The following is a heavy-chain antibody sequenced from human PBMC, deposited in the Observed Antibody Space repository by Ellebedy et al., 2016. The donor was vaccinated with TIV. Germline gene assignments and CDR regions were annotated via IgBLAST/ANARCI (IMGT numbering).Heavy chain of an antibody. CDR3: ARALGGGDCY. J-gene: IGHJ4*02. Sequence: GGSLRLSXAASGLTFSAYWMHWVRQAPGKGLEWVANIKQDGSEKYYVDSVKGRFTISRDNAKNSLYLQMNSLRAEDTAVYYCARALGGGDCYWGQGTLVTVSS. CDR2: IKQDGSEK. V-gene: IGHV3-7*01. D-gene: IGHD2-21*02. CDR1: GLTFSAYW.